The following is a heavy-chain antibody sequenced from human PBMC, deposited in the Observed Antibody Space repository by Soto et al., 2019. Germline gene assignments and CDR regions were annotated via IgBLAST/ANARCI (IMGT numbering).Heavy chain of an antibody. CDR3: ARDGHPGIQLWLRYIYYFDY. D-gene: IGHD5-18*01. J-gene: IGHJ4*02. CDR2: IKQDGSEK. Sequence: GGSLRLSCAASGFTFSSYWMSWVRQAPGKGLEWVANIKQDGSEKYYVDSVKGRFTISRDNAKNSLYLQMNSLRAEDTAVYYCARDGHPGIQLWLRYIYYFDYWGQGTLVTVSS. CDR1: GFTFSSYW. V-gene: IGHV3-7*05.